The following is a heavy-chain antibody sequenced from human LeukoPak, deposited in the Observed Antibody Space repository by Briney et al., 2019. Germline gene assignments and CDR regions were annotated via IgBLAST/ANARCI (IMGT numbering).Heavy chain of an antibody. J-gene: IGHJ6*02. V-gene: IGHV3-23*01. CDR1: GFPSSIYA. CDR3: AKAWGYSYGSSYGMDV. D-gene: IGHD5-18*01. CDR2: ISVSCGST. Sequence: PGGSLRPSCAASGFPSSIYAMSWVCHAPGKGLECFSAISVSCGSTYYGDSVKGRFTISRDNYKNALYLQMNSLRAEDTAVYYCAKAWGYSYGSSYGMDVWGQGTTVTVSS.